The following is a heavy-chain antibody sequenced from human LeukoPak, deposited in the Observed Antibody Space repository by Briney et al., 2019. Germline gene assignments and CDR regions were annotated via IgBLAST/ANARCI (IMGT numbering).Heavy chain of an antibody. J-gene: IGHJ4*02. CDR2: LFGYGYGA. CDR3: AKDDGWELHNHHFDY. D-gene: IGHD1-26*01. Sequence: GGSLRLSCAASGFTFTDFAMSWVRQAPGKGLQWDSTLFGYGYGAYYADSVKGRFTISRDSSKNTLYLQMNSLRAEDTAVYYCAKDDGWELHNHHFDYWGQGTLVTVSS. CDR1: GFTFTDFA. V-gene: IGHV3-23*01.